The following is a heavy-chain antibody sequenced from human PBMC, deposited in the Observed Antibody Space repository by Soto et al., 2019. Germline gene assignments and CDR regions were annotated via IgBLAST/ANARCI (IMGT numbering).Heavy chain of an antibody. CDR1: GFTVSSNY. J-gene: IGHJ4*02. CDR2: VYSDGST. V-gene: IGHV3-66*01. CDR3: ARYPDYYYDH. Sequence: EVQLVESGGGLVQPGGSLRLSCAASGFTVSSNYMSWVRQAPGKGLEWVSIVYSDGSTYYADSVKGRFTISRDNSKNTLYLQMHSRRVEDTAMYYCARYPDYYYDHWGQGPLVSVSS. D-gene: IGHD3-22*01.